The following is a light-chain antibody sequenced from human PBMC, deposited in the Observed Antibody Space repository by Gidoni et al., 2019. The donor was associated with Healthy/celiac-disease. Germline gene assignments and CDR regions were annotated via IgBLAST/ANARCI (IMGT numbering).Light chain of an antibody. CDR3: QQYNNWPSYT. CDR1: QSVSSN. CDR2: GAS. V-gene: IGKV3-15*01. J-gene: IGKJ2*01. Sequence: EIVMTQSQATLSVSPGERATLSCRASQSVSSNLAWYQQKPGQAPRLLIYGASTRATGIPARFSGSGSGTECTRTISRLQSEDFAVYYCQQYNNWPSYTFGQGTKLEIK.